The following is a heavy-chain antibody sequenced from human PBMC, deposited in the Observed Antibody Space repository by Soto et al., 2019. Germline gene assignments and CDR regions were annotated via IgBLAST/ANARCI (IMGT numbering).Heavy chain of an antibody. Sequence: PGGSLRLSCAASGFTFSSYGMHWVRQAPGKGLEWVAVIWYDGSNKYYADSVKGRFTISRDNSKNTLYLQMNSLRAEDTAVYYCAITIGETLDHFDYWGQGTLVTVSS. J-gene: IGHJ4*02. D-gene: IGHD3-3*01. CDR1: GFTFSSYG. CDR3: AITIGETLDHFDY. V-gene: IGHV3-33*01. CDR2: IWYDGSNK.